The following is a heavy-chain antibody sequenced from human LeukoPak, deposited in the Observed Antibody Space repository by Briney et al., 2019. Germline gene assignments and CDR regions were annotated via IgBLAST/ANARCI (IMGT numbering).Heavy chain of an antibody. Sequence: SETLSLTCTVSGGSISSGDYYWSWIRQPPGKGLEWIGYIYRSGTTYSNPSLRSRASLSVDRSKNQFSLKLSSVTAADTAVYYCAREHNGYNNIRFFDYWGQGTLVTVSS. V-gene: IGHV4-30-4*01. CDR2: IYRSGTT. J-gene: IGHJ4*02. CDR3: AREHNGYNNIRFFDY. CDR1: GGSISSGDYY. D-gene: IGHD5-24*01.